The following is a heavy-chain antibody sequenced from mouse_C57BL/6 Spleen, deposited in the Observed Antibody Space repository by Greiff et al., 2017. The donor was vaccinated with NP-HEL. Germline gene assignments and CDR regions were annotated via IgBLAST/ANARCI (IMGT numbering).Heavy chain of an antibody. Sequence: QVQLQQPGAELVKPGASVKVSCKASGYTFTSYWMHWVKQRPGQGLAWIGRIHPSDSDTNYNQKFTGKATLTVDKSSSTAYMQLSSLTSEDSAVYYGSMGWHYEYDRGNYFDYWGQGTTLTVSS. V-gene: IGHV1-74*01. J-gene: IGHJ2*01. CDR2: IHPSDSDT. CDR3: SMGWHYEYDRGNYFDY. CDR1: GYTFTSYW. D-gene: IGHD2-4*01.